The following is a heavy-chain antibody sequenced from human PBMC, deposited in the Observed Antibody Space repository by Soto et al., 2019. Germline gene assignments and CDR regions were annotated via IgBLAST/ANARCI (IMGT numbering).Heavy chain of an antibody. CDR1: GGTFSSYA. Sequence: QVQLVQSGAEVKKPGSSVKVSCKASGGTFSSYAISWVRQAPGQGLEWMGGIIPIFGTANYAQKFQGRVTITADKSTSTAYMELSSLRSEDTAVYYCARGDSSGYSIRFTEYFQHWGQGTLVTVSS. V-gene: IGHV1-69*06. J-gene: IGHJ1*01. CDR3: ARGDSSGYSIRFTEYFQH. D-gene: IGHD3-22*01. CDR2: IIPIFGTA.